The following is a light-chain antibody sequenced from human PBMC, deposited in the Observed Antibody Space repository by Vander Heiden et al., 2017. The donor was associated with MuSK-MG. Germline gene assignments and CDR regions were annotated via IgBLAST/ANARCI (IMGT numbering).Light chain of an antibody. V-gene: IGLV2-11*01. J-gene: IGLJ2*01. Sequence: QSALTQPRSVSGSPGQSVTISCTGTSSDVGTYDYVSWHQQHPGKAPKLMIFDVSKRPSGVPDRFSGSKSGNTASLTISGLQADDEADYYCCSYAGSYTFVVFGGGTRLTVL. CDR3: CSYAGSYTFVV. CDR1: SSDVGTYDY. CDR2: DVS.